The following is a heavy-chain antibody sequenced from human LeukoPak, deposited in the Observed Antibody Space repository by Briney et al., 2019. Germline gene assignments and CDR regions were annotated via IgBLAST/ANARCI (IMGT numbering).Heavy chain of an antibody. CDR3: ARTSIYYDSSGYRS. CDR2: INHSGST. V-gene: IGHV4-34*01. J-gene: IGHJ5*02. D-gene: IGHD3-22*01. CDR1: GGSFSGYY. Sequence: TASETLSLTCAVCGGSFSGYYWSWIRQPPGKGLEWIGEINHSGSTNYNPSLESRVTISVDTSKNQFSLKLSSVTAADTAVYYCARTSIYYDSSGYRSWGRGTLVTVSS.